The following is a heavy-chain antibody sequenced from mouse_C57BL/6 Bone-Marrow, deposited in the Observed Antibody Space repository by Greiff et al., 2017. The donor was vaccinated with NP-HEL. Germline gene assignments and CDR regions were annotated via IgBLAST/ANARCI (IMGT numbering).Heavy chain of an antibody. CDR1: GYTFTSYG. Sequence: VKLVESGAELARPGASVKLSCKASGYTFTSYGISWVKQRTGQGLEWIGEIYPRSGNTYYNEKFKGKATLTADKSSSTAYMELRSLTSEDSAVYFCARSRGTGFAYWGQGTLVTVSA. J-gene: IGHJ3*01. D-gene: IGHD3-1*01. CDR3: ARSRGTGFAY. V-gene: IGHV1-81*01. CDR2: IYPRSGNT.